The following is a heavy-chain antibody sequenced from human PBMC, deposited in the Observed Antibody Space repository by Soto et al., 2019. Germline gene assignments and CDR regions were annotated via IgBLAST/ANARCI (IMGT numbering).Heavy chain of an antibody. CDR2: IWYDGSNK. CDR1: GFTFRSYG. D-gene: IGHD6-13*01. CDR3: ARDEGDSSSWSFDY. V-gene: IGHV3-33*01. Sequence: LRLSCAASGFTFRSYGMHWVRQAPGKGLEWVAVIWYDGSNKYYADSVKGRFTISRDNSKNTLYLQMNSLRAEDTAVYYCARDEGDSSSWSFDYWGQGTLVTVSS. J-gene: IGHJ4*02.